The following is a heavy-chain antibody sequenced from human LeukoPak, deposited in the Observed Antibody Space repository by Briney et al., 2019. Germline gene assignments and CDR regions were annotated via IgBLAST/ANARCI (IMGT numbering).Heavy chain of an antibody. CDR1: GGSISSSSYY. CDR3: ASSGYSSSWYQNWFDP. V-gene: IGHV4-39*01. Sequence: SETLSLTCTVSGGSISSSSYYWGWLRQPPGKGLEWIGSIYYSGSTYYNPSLKSRVTISVDTSKNQFSLKLSSVTAADTAVYYCASSGYSSSWYQNWFDPWGQGTLVTVSS. D-gene: IGHD6-13*01. CDR2: IYYSGST. J-gene: IGHJ5*02.